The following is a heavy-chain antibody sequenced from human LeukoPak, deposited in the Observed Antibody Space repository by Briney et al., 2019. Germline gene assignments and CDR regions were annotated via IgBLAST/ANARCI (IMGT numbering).Heavy chain of an antibody. D-gene: IGHD3-9*01. CDR2: IGASGGST. J-gene: IGHJ4*02. CDR3: AKAESYDILTGLDY. V-gene: IGHV3-23*01. CDR1: GFTFSSYA. Sequence: GGSLRLSCATSGFTFSSYAMSWVRQAPGKGLEWVSGIGASGGSTYYADSVKGRFAISRDNSKNTLYLQMNSLRTEDTAVYYCAKAESYDILTGLDYWGQGTLVTVSS.